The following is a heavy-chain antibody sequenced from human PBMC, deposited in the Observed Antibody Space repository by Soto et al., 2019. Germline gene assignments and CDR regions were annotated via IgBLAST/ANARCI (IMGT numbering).Heavy chain of an antibody. Sequence: QVQLVVSGGGLVKPGGSLRISCAASGFTFSDYYISWIRQAPGKGLEWVSYISSRSDIYYADSVKGRFTISRDNAKNSVSLQMNSLRAEDTAVYYCAREYTAWPLAYGLDVWGQGTTVTVSS. CDR2: ISSRSDI. CDR1: GFTFSDYY. CDR3: AREYTAWPLAYGLDV. D-gene: IGHD2-2*02. V-gene: IGHV3-11*04. J-gene: IGHJ6*02.